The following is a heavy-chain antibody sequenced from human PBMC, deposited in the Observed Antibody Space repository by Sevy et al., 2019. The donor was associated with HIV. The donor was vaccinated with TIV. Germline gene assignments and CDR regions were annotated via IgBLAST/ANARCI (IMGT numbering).Heavy chain of an antibody. J-gene: IGHJ6*02. CDR1: GFTFSTYS. CDR2: VSSSSTYI. V-gene: IGHV3-21*01. Sequence: LTCAASGFTFSTYSMNWVRQAPGKGLEWISSVSSSSTYIYYAESVKGRFTISRDNAKNSLNLQMNSLRVEDTAVYYCARDLCTGGVCPRWGYYYYGMDVWGQGTTVTVSS. D-gene: IGHD2-8*02. CDR3: ARDLCTGGVCPRWGYYYYGMDV.